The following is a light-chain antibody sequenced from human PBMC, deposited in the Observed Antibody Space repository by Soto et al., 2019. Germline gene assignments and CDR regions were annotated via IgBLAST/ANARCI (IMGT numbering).Light chain of an antibody. CDR2: EVI. V-gene: IGLV2-8*01. J-gene: IGLJ1*01. CDR1: SSDVGGYNY. Sequence: QSALTQPPSASGSPGQSVAISCTGTSSDVGGYNYVSWYQQHPGKAPKLMMYEVIKRPSGVPDRFSGSKSGNTASLTVSGLQAEDEADYYRSTYAGSSNVFGTGTKLTVL. CDR3: STYAGSSNV.